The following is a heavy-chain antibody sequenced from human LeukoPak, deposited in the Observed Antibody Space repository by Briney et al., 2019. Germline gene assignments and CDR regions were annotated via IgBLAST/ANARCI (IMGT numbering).Heavy chain of an antibody. CDR1: GGSISSYY. CDR3: ARQHGDYRPPYYYYMDV. CDR2: TYYSGST. J-gene: IGHJ6*03. Sequence: AETLSLTCTVSGGSISSYYWSWIRQPPGKGLEWIGYTYYSGSTNYNPSLKSRVTISLDTSKNQFSLKLSSVTAADTAVYYCARQHGDYRPPYYYYMDVWGKGTTVTVSS. V-gene: IGHV4-59*08. D-gene: IGHD4-17*01.